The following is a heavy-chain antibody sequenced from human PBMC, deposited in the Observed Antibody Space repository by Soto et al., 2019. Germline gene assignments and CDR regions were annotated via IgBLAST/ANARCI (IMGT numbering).Heavy chain of an antibody. CDR3: ARAGGLGRLCYNWFDP. D-gene: IGHD3-10*01. J-gene: IGHJ5*02. CDR2: INPNRGAT. V-gene: IGHV1-2*02. CDR1: GYTFTGYY. Sequence: ASVKVSCKASGYTFTGYYMRWVRQAPGHGLEWMGWINPNRGATNYAQKFQDRVTMTRDTSISTAYMERSRLRSDETAANYCARAGGLGRLCYNWFDPWGQGTLVTVSS.